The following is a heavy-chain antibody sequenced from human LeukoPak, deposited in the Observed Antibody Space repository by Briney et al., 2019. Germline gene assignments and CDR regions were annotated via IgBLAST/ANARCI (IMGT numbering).Heavy chain of an antibody. J-gene: IGHJ4*02. CDR1: GGSFSGYY. D-gene: IGHD3-22*01. Sequence: SETLSLTCAVYGGSFSGYYWSWIRQPPGKGLEWIGEINHSGSTNYNPSLKSRVTISVGTSKNQFSLKLSSVTAADTAVYYCARGARYCYDSSGYYYWGQGTLVTVSS. CDR2: INHSGST. CDR3: ARGARYCYDSSGYYY. V-gene: IGHV4-34*01.